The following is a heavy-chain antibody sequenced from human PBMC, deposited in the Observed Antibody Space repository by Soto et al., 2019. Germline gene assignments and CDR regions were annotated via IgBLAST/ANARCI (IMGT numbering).Heavy chain of an antibody. CDR1: GFTFSNAW. J-gene: IGHJ4*02. D-gene: IGHD3-22*01. Sequence: EVQLVESGGGLVKPGGSLRLSCAASGFTFSNAWMSWVRQAPGKGLEWVGRIKSKTDGGTTDYPAPVKGRFTISRDDSKNTLYLQMNSLKPEDTAVYYCTRGYDDSSGYYWADFDYWGQGPLVTVSS. CDR2: IKSKTDGGTT. CDR3: TRGYDDSSGYYWADFDY. V-gene: IGHV3-15*01.